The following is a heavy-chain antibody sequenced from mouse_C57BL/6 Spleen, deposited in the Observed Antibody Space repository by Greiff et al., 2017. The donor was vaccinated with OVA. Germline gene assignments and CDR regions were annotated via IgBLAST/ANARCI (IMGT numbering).Heavy chain of an antibody. J-gene: IGHJ4*01. CDR3: ARNANWAMDY. D-gene: IGHD4-1*01. CDR1: GYSFTSYY. V-gene: IGHV1-66*01. Sequence: QVHVKQSGPELVKPGASVKISCKASGYSFTSYYIHWVKQRPGQGLEWIGWIYPGSGNTKYNEKFKGKATLTADTSSSTAYMQLSSLTSEDSAVYYCARNANWAMDYWGQGTSVTVSS. CDR2: IYPGSGNT.